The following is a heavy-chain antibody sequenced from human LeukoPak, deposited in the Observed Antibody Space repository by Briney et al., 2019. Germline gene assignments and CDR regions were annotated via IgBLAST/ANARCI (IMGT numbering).Heavy chain of an antibody. D-gene: IGHD2-15*01. J-gene: IGHJ4*02. CDR3: AREFTRPNDY. CDR2: INGDGITT. V-gene: IGHV3-74*01. CDR1: GFTFSIYW. Sequence: PGGSLRLSCAASGFTFSIYWMNWVRQAPGKGLVWVSRINGDGITTNYADSVKGRFTVSRDNAKNTLSLQMNSLRAEDTGVYFCAREFTRPNDYWGQGTLVTVSS.